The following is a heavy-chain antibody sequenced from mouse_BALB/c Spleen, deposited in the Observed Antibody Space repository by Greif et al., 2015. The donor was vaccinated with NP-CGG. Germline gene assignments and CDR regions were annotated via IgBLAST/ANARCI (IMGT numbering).Heavy chain of an antibody. CDR1: AFNIKDTY. D-gene: IGHD2-4*01. J-gene: IGHJ4*01. CDR2: IDPANGNT. CDR3: ASGDYDGVGAMDY. V-gene: IGHV14-3*02. Sequence: VQLKESGAELVKPGASVKLSCTASAFNIKDTYMHWVKQRPEQGLEWIGRIDPANGNTKYDPKFQGKATITADTSSNAAHLQLSSLTAEDTAVYYCASGDYDGVGAMDYWGQGTSFTVSS.